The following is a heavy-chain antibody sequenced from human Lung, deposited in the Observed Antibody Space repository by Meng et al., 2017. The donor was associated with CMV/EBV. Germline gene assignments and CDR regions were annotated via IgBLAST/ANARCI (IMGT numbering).Heavy chain of an antibody. D-gene: IGHD2-21*01. Sequence: ASXXVSXKASGYTFSDYYMNWVRQAPGQGLEWMGRINPNSGGTDYEQKFQGRVTMTRDTSISTAYMELSSLRPDDTAVYYCTGKDIVVVRAADDYWGQGHXVTVSS. V-gene: IGHV1-2*06. CDR1: GYTFSDYY. CDR2: INPNSGGT. J-gene: IGHJ4*02. CDR3: TGKDIVVVRAADDY.